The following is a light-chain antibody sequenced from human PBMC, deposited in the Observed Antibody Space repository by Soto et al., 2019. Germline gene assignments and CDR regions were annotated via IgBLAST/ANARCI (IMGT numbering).Light chain of an antibody. J-gene: IGLJ2*01. CDR1: SSDVGGYHY. V-gene: IGLV2-14*01. CDR3: SSYTSSSTLVV. Sequence: QSALTQPASVSGSPGQSITISCTGTSSDVGGYHYVSWYQQHPGKAPNLMIYDVSNRPSGVSNRFSGSKYGNTAALPISGLQVQDDADYYCSSYTSSSTLVVFGGGTKLTVL. CDR2: DVS.